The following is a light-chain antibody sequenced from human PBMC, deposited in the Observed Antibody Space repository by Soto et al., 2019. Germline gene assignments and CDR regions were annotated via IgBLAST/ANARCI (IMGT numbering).Light chain of an antibody. Sequence: AIQLTQSPSSLSASVGDRVTITCRASQGISSTVAWYQQKPGKAPKLVIFDASSLASGVPSRFSGSGSGTDFTLTISSLQPEDVATYYCQHFNSYPLTFGGGTKVEIK. CDR2: DAS. J-gene: IGKJ4*01. V-gene: IGKV1-13*02. CDR3: QHFNSYPLT. CDR1: QGISST.